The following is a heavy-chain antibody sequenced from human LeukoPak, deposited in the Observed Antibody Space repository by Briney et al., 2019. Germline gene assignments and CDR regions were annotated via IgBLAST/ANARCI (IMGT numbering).Heavy chain of an antibody. Sequence: SETLSLTCTVSGGSISSTNLYWGWIRQPPGKGLEWIGSMYYSGSTYYNPSLKSRVTVSVDTSKNQFSLMLTSVTAADTAMYYCARHPRNYDYVWGSHRLYYFDFWGQGTLVTVSS. CDR2: MYYSGST. J-gene: IGHJ4*02. V-gene: IGHV4-39*01. D-gene: IGHD3-16*02. CDR1: GGSISSTNLY. CDR3: ARHPRNYDYVWGSHRLYYFDF.